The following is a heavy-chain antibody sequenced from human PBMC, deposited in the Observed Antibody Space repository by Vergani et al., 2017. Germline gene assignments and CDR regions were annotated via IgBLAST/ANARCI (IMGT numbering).Heavy chain of an antibody. J-gene: IGHJ5*02. D-gene: IGHD2-8*02. CDR1: EYSFGNYW. V-gene: IGHV5-51*01. CDR3: ARHTICTGA. Sequence: EVELVQSGPEMRKPGESLKISCKGSEYSFGNYWIGWVRQGPGKGLEWMGIIYPADSDTRYSPSFQGQVTISADKSISPAFLQWDDLNASDTALYYCARHTICTGAWGRGALVTVSS. CDR2: IYPADSDT.